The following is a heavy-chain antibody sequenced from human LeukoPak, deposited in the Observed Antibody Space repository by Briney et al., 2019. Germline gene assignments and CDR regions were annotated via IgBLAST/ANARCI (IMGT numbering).Heavy chain of an antibody. D-gene: IGHD5-12*01. CDR2: IYYSGST. CDR3: ARDNSGYDVYYSGMDV. V-gene: IGHV4-39*01. CDR1: GGSISSSSYY. Sequence: SETLSLTCTVSGGSISSSSYYWGWIRQPPGKGLEWIGSIYYSGSTYYNPSLKSRVTISVDTSKNQFSLKLSSVTAADTAVYYCARDNSGYDVYYSGMDVWGQGTTVTVSS. J-gene: IGHJ6*02.